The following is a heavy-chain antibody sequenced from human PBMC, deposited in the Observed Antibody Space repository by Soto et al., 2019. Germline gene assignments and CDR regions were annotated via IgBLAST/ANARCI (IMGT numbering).Heavy chain of an antibody. J-gene: IGHJ4*02. CDR1: GGSFSGYY. D-gene: IGHD4-17*01. CDR3: APDYGDYAFDY. CDR2: INHSGST. V-gene: IGHV4-34*01. Sequence: SETLSLTCAVYGGSFSGYYWSWIRQPPGKGLEWIGEINHSGSTNYNPSLKSRVTISVDTSKNQFSLKLSSVTAADTAVYYCAPDYGDYAFDYWGKGPLVTVSS.